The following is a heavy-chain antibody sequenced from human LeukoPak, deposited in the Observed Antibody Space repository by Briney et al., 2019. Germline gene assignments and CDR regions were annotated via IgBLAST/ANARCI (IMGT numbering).Heavy chain of an antibody. CDR3: AKDASGYRTDDYYGMDV. CDR1: SSGGYY. CDR2: ISWNSGSI. D-gene: IGHD5-18*01. Sequence: SSGGYYWSWIRQPPGKGLEWVPGISWNSGSIGYADSVKGRFTISRDNAKNSLYLQMNSLRAEDTALYYCAKDASGYRTDDYYGMDVWGQGTTVTVSS. J-gene: IGHJ6*02. V-gene: IGHV3-9*01.